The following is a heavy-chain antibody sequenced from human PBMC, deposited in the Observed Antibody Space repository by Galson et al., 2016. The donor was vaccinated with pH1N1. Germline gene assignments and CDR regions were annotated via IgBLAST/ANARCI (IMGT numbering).Heavy chain of an antibody. Sequence: TLSLTCTVSGGSISSGGYYWSWIRQHPGKGLEWIGHIYNSGSTYYNPSLKSRVTISVGTSKNQFSLKLSSVTAADTAVYYCARGRRSTVTNNYFDYWGQGTLVTVSS. V-gene: IGHV4-31*03. CDR2: IYNSGST. D-gene: IGHD4-17*01. J-gene: IGHJ4*02. CDR3: ARGRRSTVTNNYFDY. CDR1: GGSISSGGYY.